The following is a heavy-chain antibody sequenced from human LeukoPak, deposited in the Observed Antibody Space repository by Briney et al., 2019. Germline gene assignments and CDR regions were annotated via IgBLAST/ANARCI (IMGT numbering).Heavy chain of an antibody. J-gene: IGHJ4*02. CDR3: AKSLEWLVPVYFDY. Sequence: GGSLRLSCAASGFTFSDYWMHWVRQAPGKGLVWVSRVKSDGSTTAYADSVKGRFTISRDNSKNTLYLQMNSLRAEDTAVYYCAKSLEWLVPVYFDYWGQGTLVTVSS. CDR1: GFTFSDYW. CDR2: VKSDGSTT. V-gene: IGHV3-74*01. D-gene: IGHD6-19*01.